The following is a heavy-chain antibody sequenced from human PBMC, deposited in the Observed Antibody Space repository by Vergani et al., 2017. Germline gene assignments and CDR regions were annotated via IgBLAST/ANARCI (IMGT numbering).Heavy chain of an antibody. Sequence: EVQLVESGGGLVQPGGSLRLSCAASGFTFSSYWMHWVRQAPGKGLVLVSRINSDGSSTSYADSVKGRFTISRDNTKNILYLQMSSLRVEDTALYYCTRDVADTHSSIWPLNYHYFMDVWGEGTTVTVSS. CDR2: INSDGSST. CDR1: GFTFSSYW. D-gene: IGHD6-13*01. CDR3: TRDVADTHSSIWPLNYHYFMDV. J-gene: IGHJ6*03. V-gene: IGHV3-74*01.